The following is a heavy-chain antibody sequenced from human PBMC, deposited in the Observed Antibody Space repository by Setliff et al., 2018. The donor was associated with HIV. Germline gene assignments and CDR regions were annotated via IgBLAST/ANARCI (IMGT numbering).Heavy chain of an antibody. V-gene: IGHV4-39*02. D-gene: IGHD4-4*01. J-gene: IGHJ5*02. CDR2: IYYSGST. Sequence: PSETLSLTCTVSGGSISSSSYYWGWIRQPPGKGLEWIGSIYYSGSTYYNPSLKSRVTISVDTSKNQFSLKLRSVTASDTAVCYCARDLTSNSNCFEPWGQGTQVTVS. CDR3: ARDLTSNSNCFEP. CDR1: GGSISSSSYY.